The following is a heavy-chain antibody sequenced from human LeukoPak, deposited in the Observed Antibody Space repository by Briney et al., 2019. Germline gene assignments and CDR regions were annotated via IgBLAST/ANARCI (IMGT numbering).Heavy chain of an antibody. CDR2: IYYSGST. CDR1: GGSISSYY. V-gene: IGHV4-59*01. Sequence: SETLSLTCTVSGGSISSYYWSWIRQPPGKGLEWIGYIYYSGSTNYNPSLKSRVTISVDTSKNQVSLKLTSVTTADTAIYYCASQRGYAYGFDSWGQGTLVAVSS. D-gene: IGHD5-18*01. J-gene: IGHJ4*02. CDR3: ASQRGYAYGFDS.